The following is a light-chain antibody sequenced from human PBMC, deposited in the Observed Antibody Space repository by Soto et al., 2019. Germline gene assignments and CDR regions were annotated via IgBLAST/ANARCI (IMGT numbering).Light chain of an antibody. V-gene: IGLV3-9*01. CDR3: QVWDSSTAGVV. CDR1: NIGSKN. J-gene: IGLJ2*01. CDR2: RDS. Sequence: SYELTQPLSVSVALGQTARITCGGNNIGSKNVHWYQQKPGQAPVLVIYRDSNRPSGILERFSGSNSGNTATLTISRAQAGDEADYYCQVWDSSTAGVVFGGGTKLTVL.